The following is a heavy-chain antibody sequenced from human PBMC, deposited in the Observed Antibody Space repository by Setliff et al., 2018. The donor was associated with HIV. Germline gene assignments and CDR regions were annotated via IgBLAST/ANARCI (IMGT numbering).Heavy chain of an antibody. J-gene: IGHJ4*02. D-gene: IGHD1-1*01. CDR1: DFTLNSAR. V-gene: IGHV3-15*07. CDR3: STPGLEAPGSPVRDY. CDR2: IKTRAEGDIT. Sequence: GGSLRLSCAASDFTLNSARINWFRQVPGKGLQWVGRIKTRAEGDITDYAALVMGRFSISRDDFGDVVYLHLSSLRSDDTAIYFCSTPGLEAPGSPVRDYCGAGTLVSVSS.